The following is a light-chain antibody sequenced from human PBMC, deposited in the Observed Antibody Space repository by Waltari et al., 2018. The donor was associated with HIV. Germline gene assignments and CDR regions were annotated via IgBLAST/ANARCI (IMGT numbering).Light chain of an antibody. CDR1: QSVGSNF. V-gene: IGKV3-20*01. J-gene: IGKJ2*01. Sequence: EIVLTQSPGTLSLSPGESATLSCRASQSVGSNFLAWYQQKPGQAPRLLIYGASSRVTGIPDRFSGSGSGTDFTLTISRLEPEDIAVYFCQQYGSSPGTFGQGTKLEIK. CDR2: GAS. CDR3: QQYGSSPGT.